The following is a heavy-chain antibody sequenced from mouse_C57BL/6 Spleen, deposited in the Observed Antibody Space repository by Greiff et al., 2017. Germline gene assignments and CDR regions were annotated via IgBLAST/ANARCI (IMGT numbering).Heavy chain of an antibody. V-gene: IGHV1-42*01. D-gene: IGHD2-1*01. CDR3: ARYYDGNLFAY. J-gene: IGHJ3*01. CDR2: INPSTGGT. CDR1: GYSFTGYY. Sequence: VQLQQSGPELVKPGASVKISCKASGYSFTGYYMNWVKQSPEKSLEWIGEINPSTGGTTYNQKFKAKATLTVDKSSSTAYMQLKSLTSEDSAVYYCARYYDGNLFAYWGQGTLVTVSA.